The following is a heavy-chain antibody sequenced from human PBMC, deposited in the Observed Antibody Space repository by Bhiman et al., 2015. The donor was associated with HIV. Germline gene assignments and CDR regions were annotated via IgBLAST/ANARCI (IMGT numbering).Heavy chain of an antibody. J-gene: IGHJ5*02. V-gene: IGHV3-21*01. CDR1: GFTFSSHS. CDR3: ARGSSSSLSAERFDP. D-gene: IGHD6-6*01. CDR2: ISSSSYYI. Sequence: EVQLVESGGGLVKPGGSLRLSCAASGFTFSSHSMNWVRQAPGKGLEWVSSISSSSYYIYYADSVKGRFTISRDNAKNSLYLQMNSLRAEDTAVYYCARGSSSSLSAERFDPWAREPWVTVSS.